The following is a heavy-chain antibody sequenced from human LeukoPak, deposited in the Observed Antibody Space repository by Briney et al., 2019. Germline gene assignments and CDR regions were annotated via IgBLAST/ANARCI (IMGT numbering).Heavy chain of an antibody. CDR1: GFTVSSNY. D-gene: IGHD3-22*01. V-gene: IGHV3-66*02. CDR2: IYSGGST. Sequence: PGGSLRLSCAASGFTVSSNYMSWVRQAPGKGLEWVSVIYSGGSTYYADSVKGRFTISRDNSKNTLYLQMNSLRAEDTAVYYCARDGSYYDSSGSITLDYWGQGTLVTVSS. J-gene: IGHJ4*02. CDR3: ARDGSYYDSSGSITLDY.